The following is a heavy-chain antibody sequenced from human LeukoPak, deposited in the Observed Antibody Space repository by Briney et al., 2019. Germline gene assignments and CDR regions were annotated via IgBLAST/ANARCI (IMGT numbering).Heavy chain of an antibody. CDR1: GFTVSRNY. CDR2: ITSAGST. J-gene: IGHJ6*02. CDR3: ATRGLSGYYYGMDV. V-gene: IGHV3-66*01. Sequence: GGSLRLPCAASGFTVSRNYMSWARLAPGKGLEWVSIITSAGSTHYATSVKGRFTISRDNSKNTVYLQMNSLRAEDTAVYYCATRGLSGYYYGMDVWGQGTTVTVSS. D-gene: IGHD3/OR15-3a*01.